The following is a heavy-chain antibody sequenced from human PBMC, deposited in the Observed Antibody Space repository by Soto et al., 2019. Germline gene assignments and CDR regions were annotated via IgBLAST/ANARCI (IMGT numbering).Heavy chain of an antibody. CDR1: GDSISTFY. CDR3: ARGRTVRNYADDSSDYFYFFDY. J-gene: IGHJ4*02. D-gene: IGHD3-22*01. CDR2: VYYTGST. Sequence: SETLSLTCTVSGDSISTFYWGWMRQSPGKELEWIGYVYYTGSTNYNPSLKSRVTISVDRSKNQFPLKLTSANAADTAVYYCARGRTVRNYADDSSDYFYFFDYWGQGTQVTVSS. V-gene: IGHV4-59*01.